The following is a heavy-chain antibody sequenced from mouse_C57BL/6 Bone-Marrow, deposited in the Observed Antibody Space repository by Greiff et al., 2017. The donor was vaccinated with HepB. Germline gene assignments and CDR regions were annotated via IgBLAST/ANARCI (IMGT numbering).Heavy chain of an antibody. CDR1: GFTFSDYG. CDR2: ISGGSSTT. CDR3: ARPGLRGYLWFDY. D-gene: IGHD2-1*01. V-gene: IGHV5-17*01. J-gene: IGHJ3*01. Sequence: DVHLVESGGGLVKPGGSLKLSCAASGFTFSDYGMHWVRQAPEKGLEWVAYISGGSSTTYYAHTVKGRFTISRDNAENTLFLQVTSLRSEDTAMYYGARPGLRGYLWFDYWGQGTLVTVSA.